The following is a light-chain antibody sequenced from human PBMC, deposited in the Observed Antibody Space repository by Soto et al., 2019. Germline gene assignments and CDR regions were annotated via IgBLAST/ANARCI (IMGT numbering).Light chain of an antibody. J-gene: IGLJ3*02. CDR1: SSDVGGYNY. CDR3: CSYAGSYTNWL. CDR2: DVS. Sequence: QSALTQPRSVSGSPGHSVTISCTGTSSDVGGYNYVSWYQQHPGKAPKLMIFDVSKRPSGVPDRFSDSKSGNTASLTISGLQADDEADYYCCSYAGSYTNWLFGGGTKLTVL. V-gene: IGLV2-11*01.